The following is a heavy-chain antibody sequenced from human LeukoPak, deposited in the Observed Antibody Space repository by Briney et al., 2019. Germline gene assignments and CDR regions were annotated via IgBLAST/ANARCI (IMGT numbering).Heavy chain of an antibody. Sequence: GGSLRLFCAASGFTFSNAWMSWVRQAPGKGLEWVGRIKSKTDGGTTDYAAPVKGRFTISRDDLKNTLYLQMNSLKTEDTAVYYCTTDSYYDFWSGYWRFDPWGQGTLVTVSS. D-gene: IGHD3-3*01. J-gene: IGHJ5*02. CDR1: GFTFSNAW. V-gene: IGHV3-15*01. CDR2: IKSKTDGGTT. CDR3: TTDSYYDFWSGYWRFDP.